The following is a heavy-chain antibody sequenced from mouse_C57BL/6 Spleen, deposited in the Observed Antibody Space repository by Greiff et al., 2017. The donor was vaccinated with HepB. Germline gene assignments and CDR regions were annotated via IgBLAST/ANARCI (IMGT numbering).Heavy chain of an antibody. CDR3: ARKQLRPQYSNAMDY. Sequence: VQLQQSGPELVKPGASVKIPCKASGYTFTDYNMDWVKQSHGKRLEWIGDINPNNGGTIYNQKFKGKATLTVDKSSSTAYMERRSLTSEATAVYYGARKQLRPQYSNAMDYWGQGTSVTVSS. J-gene: IGHJ4*01. CDR2: INPNNGGT. CDR1: GYTFTDYN. V-gene: IGHV1-18*01. D-gene: IGHD3-1*01.